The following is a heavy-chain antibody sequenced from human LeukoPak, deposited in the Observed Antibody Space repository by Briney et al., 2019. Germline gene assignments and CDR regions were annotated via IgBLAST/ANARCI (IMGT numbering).Heavy chain of an antibody. CDR3: AREGNDFWSGRGDYFDY. CDR2: ISSSSSYI. CDR1: GFTFSSYS. Sequence: PGGSLRLSCAASGFTFSSYSMNWVRQAPGKGLEWVSSISSSSSYIYYADSVKGRFTISRDNAKNSLYLQMNSLRAEDTAVYYCAREGNDFWSGRGDYFDYWGQGTLVTVSS. J-gene: IGHJ4*02. D-gene: IGHD3-3*01. V-gene: IGHV3-21*01.